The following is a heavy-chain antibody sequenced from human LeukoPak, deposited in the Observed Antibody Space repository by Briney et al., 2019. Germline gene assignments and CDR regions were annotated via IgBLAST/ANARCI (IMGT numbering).Heavy chain of an antibody. CDR3: ASTRTSDYYDGMDV. J-gene: IGHJ6*02. V-gene: IGHV3-66*01. CDR2: IYSGGST. Sequence: GGSLRLSCAASGFTFSNVWMSWVRQAPGKGLEWVSVIYSGGSTYYADSVKGRFTISRDNSKNTLYLQMNSLRAEDTAVYYCASTRTSDYYDGMDVWGQGTTVTVSS. CDR1: GFTFSNVW.